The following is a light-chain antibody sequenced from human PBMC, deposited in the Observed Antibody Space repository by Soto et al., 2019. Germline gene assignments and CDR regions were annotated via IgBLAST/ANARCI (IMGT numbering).Light chain of an antibody. Sequence: QAVVTQPPSASETPGQTVSISCSGSNSNIASNTVNWYQHLPGTAPKLLIYYNNQRPSGVPDRFSGSKSGTSASLAISGLQSEDEGDYYCSAYTARSTLVFGGGTKLTVL. J-gene: IGLJ3*02. CDR3: SAYTARSTLV. CDR2: YNN. V-gene: IGLV1-44*01. CDR1: NSNIASNT.